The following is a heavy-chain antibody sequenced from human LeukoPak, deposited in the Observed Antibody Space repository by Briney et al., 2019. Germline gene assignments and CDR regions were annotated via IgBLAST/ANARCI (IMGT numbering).Heavy chain of an antibody. CDR3: AIDPTGYPNMDV. CDR2: IKQDGSEK. V-gene: IGHV3-7*01. J-gene: IGHJ6*03. CDR1: GFTFSSYW. D-gene: IGHD3-9*01. Sequence: GGSLRLSCAASGFTFSSYWMSWVRQAPGKGLEWVANIKQDGSEKYYVDFVKGRFTISRDNAKNSLYLQMNSLRAEDTAVYYCAIDPTGYPNMDVWGKGTTVTVSS.